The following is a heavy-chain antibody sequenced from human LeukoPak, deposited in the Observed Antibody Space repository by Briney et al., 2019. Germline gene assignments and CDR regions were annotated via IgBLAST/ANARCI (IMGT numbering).Heavy chain of an antibody. V-gene: IGHV4-34*01. Sequence: SETLSLTCAVYGGSFSGYYWSWIRQPPGKGLEWIGEINHSGSSNYNPSLKSRVTISVDTSKNQFSLKLSSVTAADTAVYYCARRQLVSAFDIWGQGTMVTVSS. CDR3: ARRQLVSAFDI. D-gene: IGHD6-6*01. CDR2: INHSGSS. CDR1: GGSFSGYY. J-gene: IGHJ3*02.